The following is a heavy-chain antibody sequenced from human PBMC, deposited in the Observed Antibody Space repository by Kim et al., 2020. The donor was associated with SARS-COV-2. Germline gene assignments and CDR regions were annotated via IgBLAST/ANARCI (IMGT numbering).Heavy chain of an antibody. CDR1: GFTFSSYG. V-gene: IGHV3-33*05. CDR2: ISYDGSNK. Sequence: GGSLRLSCAASGFTFSSYGMHWVRQAPGKGLEWVAVISYDGSNKYYADSMKGRFTISRDNSKNTLYLQMNSLRAEDTAVYYCARGRRGALDYWGQGTLVTVSS. J-gene: IGHJ4*02. D-gene: IGHD3-10*01. CDR3: ARGRRGALDY.